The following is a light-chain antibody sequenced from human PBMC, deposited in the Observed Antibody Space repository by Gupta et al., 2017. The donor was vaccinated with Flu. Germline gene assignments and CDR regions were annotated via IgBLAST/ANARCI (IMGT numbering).Light chain of an antibody. J-gene: IGLJ3*02. V-gene: IGLV2-14*01. CDR2: DVS. CDR3: SSYTSASTWV. Sequence: QSALTQPASVSGSPGQSITISCTGTGNDIAYYNYVSWYQHHPGEVPKLIIYDVSNRPSGVSGRFSGSKSGNTASLAISGLQAEDEADYYCSSYTSASTWVFGGGTKVTVL. CDR1: GNDIAYYNY.